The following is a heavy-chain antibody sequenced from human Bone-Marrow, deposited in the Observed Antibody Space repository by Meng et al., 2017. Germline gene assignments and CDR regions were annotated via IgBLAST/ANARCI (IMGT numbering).Heavy chain of an antibody. V-gene: IGHV4-38-2*02. CDR3: AGEARNGDFSYYFDY. J-gene: IGHJ4*02. Sequence: SETLSLTCTVSGYSISSGYYWGWIRQPPGKGLEWIGSIYHSGSTYYNPSLKSRVTISVDTSKNQFSLKLSSVTAADTAVYYCAGEARNGDFSYYFDYWGKGMIVTVSS. CDR2: IYHSGST. D-gene: IGHD4-17*01. CDR1: GYSISSGYY.